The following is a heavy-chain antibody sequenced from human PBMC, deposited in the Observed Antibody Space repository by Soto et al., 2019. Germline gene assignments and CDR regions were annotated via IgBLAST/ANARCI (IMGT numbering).Heavy chain of an antibody. CDR3: ASFAAARPRSLFYYFGIDV. V-gene: IGHV5-51*01. J-gene: IGHJ6*02. Sequence: GESLKISWKGSGYSFTSYWIGWVRQMPGKGLEWMGIIYPGDSDTRYSPSFQGQVTISADKSISTAYLQWSSLKASDTARDYCASFAAARPRSLFYYFGIDVWGPGTLVTVSS. D-gene: IGHD6-6*01. CDR2: IYPGDSDT. CDR1: GYSFTSYW.